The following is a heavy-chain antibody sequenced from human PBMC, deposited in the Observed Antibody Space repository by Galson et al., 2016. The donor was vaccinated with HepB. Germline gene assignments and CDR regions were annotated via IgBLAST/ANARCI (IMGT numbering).Heavy chain of an antibody. CDR1: GXXFTXXX. D-gene: IGHD2-8*02. Sequence: SLRLXCAASGXXFTXXXMTXXXQAXXKGLEXVGXINRDGSETNYVDSVKGRFTISRDNAKNSLFLQMNSLRVGDXAVFYCTRGNLVGYWGQGTRVIVAP. J-gene: IGHJ4*02. V-gene: IGHV3-7*01. CDR2: INRDGSET. CDR3: TRGNLVGY.